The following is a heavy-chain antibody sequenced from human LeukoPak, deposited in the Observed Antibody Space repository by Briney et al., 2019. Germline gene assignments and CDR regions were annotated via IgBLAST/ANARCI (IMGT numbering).Heavy chain of an antibody. Sequence: AGGSLRLSCAASGFTFSSYWMHWVRQAPGKGLVWVSRINSDGSSTSHADSVKGRYTISRDNAKNTVYLQMNSLRAEDTAVYYCARGDSGSYRFDYWGQGTLVTVSS. J-gene: IGHJ4*02. CDR1: GFTFSSYW. CDR2: INSDGSST. V-gene: IGHV3-74*01. D-gene: IGHD1-26*01. CDR3: ARGDSGSYRFDY.